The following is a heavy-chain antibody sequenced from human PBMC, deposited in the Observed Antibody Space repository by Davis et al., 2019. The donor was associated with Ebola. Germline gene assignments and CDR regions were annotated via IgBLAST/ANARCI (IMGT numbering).Heavy chain of an antibody. D-gene: IGHD6-6*01. J-gene: IGHJ5*02. CDR1: GGSFSGYY. CDR2: INHSGST. Sequence: SQTLSLTCSVYGGSFSGYYWSWIRQPPGKGLEWIGEINHSGSTNYNPSLKSRVTISVDTSKNQFSLKLSSVTAADTAVYYCARGGWAARPVPWGQGTLVTVSS. CDR3: ARGGWAARPVP. V-gene: IGHV4-34*01.